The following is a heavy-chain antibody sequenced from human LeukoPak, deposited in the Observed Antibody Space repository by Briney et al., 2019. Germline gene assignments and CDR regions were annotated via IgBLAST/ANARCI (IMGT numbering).Heavy chain of an antibody. V-gene: IGHV3-30-3*01. CDR1: GFTFSSYA. Sequence: GGSLRLSCAASGFTFSSYAMHWVRQAPGKGLEWVAVMSYDGSNKYYADSVKGRFTISRDNSKNTLYLQMNSLRAEDTAVYYCAREGRPAMGWYQLLSVSSGLDVWGQGTTVTVSS. CDR2: MSYDGSNK. J-gene: IGHJ6*02. D-gene: IGHD2-2*01. CDR3: AREGRPAMGWYQLLSVSSGLDV.